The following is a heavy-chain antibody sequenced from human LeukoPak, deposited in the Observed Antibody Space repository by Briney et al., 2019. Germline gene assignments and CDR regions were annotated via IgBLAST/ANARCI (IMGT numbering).Heavy chain of an antibody. Sequence: ETSETLSLTCTVSGGSISSGSYYWSWIRQPAGKGLEWIGRIYTSGSTNYNPSLKSRVTISVDTSKNQFSLKLSSVTAADTAVYYCARAHCSSTSCQYGGYNWFDPWGQGTLVTVSS. D-gene: IGHD2-2*01. CDR1: GGSISSGSYY. CDR3: ARAHCSSTSCQYGGYNWFDP. J-gene: IGHJ5*02. CDR2: IYTSGST. V-gene: IGHV4-61*02.